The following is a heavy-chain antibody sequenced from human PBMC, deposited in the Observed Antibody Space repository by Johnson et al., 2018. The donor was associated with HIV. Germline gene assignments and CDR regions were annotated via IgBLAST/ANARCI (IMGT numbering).Heavy chain of an antibody. D-gene: IGHD3-10*01. V-gene: IGHV3-11*04. Sequence: QMMLVESGGGLVKPGGSLRLSCVPSGFTFSDYYMSWMRQAPGQGLEWVSYISSSGSTIYYADSVKGRFTISRDNAKNSLYLQMGSLRGEDMAVYYCARKKTAARGAFDIWGQGTMVTVSS. CDR1: GFTFSDYY. J-gene: IGHJ3*02. CDR2: ISSSGSTI. CDR3: ARKKTAARGAFDI.